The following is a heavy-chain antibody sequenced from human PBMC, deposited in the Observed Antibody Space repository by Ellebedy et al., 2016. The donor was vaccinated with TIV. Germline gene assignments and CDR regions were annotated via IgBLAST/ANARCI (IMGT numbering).Heavy chain of an antibody. D-gene: IGHD6-13*01. Sequence: SETLSLXXTVSGGSISSYYWSWIRQPPGKGLEWIGYIYYSGSTNYNPSLKSRVTISVDTSKNQFSLKLSSVTAADTAVYYCARALAGRRAFDIWGQGTMVTVSS. CDR1: GGSISSYY. CDR2: IYYSGST. J-gene: IGHJ3*02. CDR3: ARALAGRRAFDI. V-gene: IGHV4-59*01.